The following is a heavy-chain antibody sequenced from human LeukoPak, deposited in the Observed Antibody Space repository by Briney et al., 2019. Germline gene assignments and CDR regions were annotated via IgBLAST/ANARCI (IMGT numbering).Heavy chain of an antibody. V-gene: IGHV3-15*01. CDR1: GYTFVNAS. Sequence: GGSLRLSCLTSGYTFVNASMSWVRQAPGKGLEWVGLMKSKPEGGTTFYAAPVRGRFTISRDDSRNTLYLQMTSLTIGDTGVYYCTTGNPWGQGTLVTVSS. CDR3: TTGNP. CDR2: MKSKPEGGTT. J-gene: IGHJ5*02.